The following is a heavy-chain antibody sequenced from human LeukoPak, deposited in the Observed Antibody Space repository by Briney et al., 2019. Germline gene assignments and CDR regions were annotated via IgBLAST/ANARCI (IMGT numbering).Heavy chain of an antibody. CDR1: GFTFSDYY. CDR2: ISSSGGYT. Sequence: PGRSLRLSCAASGFTFSDYYMTWIRQAPGKGLEWVSYISSSGGYTKYADSVKGRFTISRDNAKNSLFLQMNSLRAEDTAVYYCAGGIWGEWSHAYWGQGILVTVSS. CDR3: AGGIWGEWSHAY. V-gene: IGHV3-11*06. J-gene: IGHJ4*02. D-gene: IGHD3-16*01.